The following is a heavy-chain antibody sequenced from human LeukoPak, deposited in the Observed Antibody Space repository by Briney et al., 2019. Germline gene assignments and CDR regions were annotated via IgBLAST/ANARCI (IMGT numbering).Heavy chain of an antibody. CDR2: IYYSGST. Sequence: PSETLSLTCTVSGGSISSSSYYWGWIRQPPGKGLEWIGSIYYSGSTYYNPSLKSRVTISVDTSKNQFSLKLSSVTAADTAVYYCARTTVVTKFDYWGQGTLVTVSS. CDR3: ARTTVVTKFDY. D-gene: IGHD4-23*01. CDR1: GGSISSSSYY. J-gene: IGHJ4*02. V-gene: IGHV4-39*07.